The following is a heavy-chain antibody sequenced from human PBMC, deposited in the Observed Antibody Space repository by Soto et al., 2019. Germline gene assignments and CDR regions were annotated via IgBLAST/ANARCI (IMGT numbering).Heavy chain of an antibody. CDR3: AREGYYSGSESYSPPRYYGMDV. CDR2: ISAYNGNT. J-gene: IGHJ6*02. V-gene: IGHV1-18*01. Sequence: ASVKVSCKASGYTFTSYGISWVRQAPGQGLEWMGWISAYNGNTNYAQKLQGRVTMTTDTSMRTAYMELKSLRSDDTAVYYCAREGYYSGSESYSPPRYYGMDVWGQGTTVTVSS. CDR1: GYTFTSYG. D-gene: IGHD3-10*01.